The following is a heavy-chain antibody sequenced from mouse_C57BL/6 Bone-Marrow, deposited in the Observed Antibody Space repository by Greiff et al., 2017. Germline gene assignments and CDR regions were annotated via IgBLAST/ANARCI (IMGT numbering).Heavy chain of an antibody. Sequence: QVQLQQPGAELVKPGASVKMSCKASGYTFTSYWITWVKQRPGQGLEWIGDIYPGSGSTNYNEKFKSKATLTVDTSSSTAYMQLSSLTSEDSAVYSCASPIYGSSYVEFAYWGQGTLVTVSA. CDR3: ASPIYGSSYVEFAY. CDR1: GYTFTSYW. J-gene: IGHJ3*01. V-gene: IGHV1-55*01. D-gene: IGHD1-1*01. CDR2: IYPGSGST.